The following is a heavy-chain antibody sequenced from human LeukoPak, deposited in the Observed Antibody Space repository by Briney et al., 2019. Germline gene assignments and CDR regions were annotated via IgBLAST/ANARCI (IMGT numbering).Heavy chain of an antibody. CDR3: ARDLGRGYDFYYYAMDV. D-gene: IGHD6-25*01. J-gene: IGHJ6*04. Sequence: GGSLRLSCAASGFTFSSYSMNWVRQAPGKGLEWVSSISSSSSHIYYADSVKGRFTISRDNAKNSLYLQMNSLRAEDTAVYYCARDLGRGYDFYYYAMDVWGKGTTVTVSS. V-gene: IGHV3-21*01. CDR1: GFTFSSYS. CDR2: ISSSSSHI.